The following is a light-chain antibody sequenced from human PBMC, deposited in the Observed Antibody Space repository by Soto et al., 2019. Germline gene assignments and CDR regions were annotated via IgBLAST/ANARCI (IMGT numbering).Light chain of an antibody. CDR1: SSDVGGYNY. J-gene: IGLJ1*01. CDR2: EVT. CDR3: SSYAGSTNHYV. Sequence: QSVLTQPPSASGSPGQSVTISCTGTSSDVGGYNYVSWYQQHPGKAPTLMIYEVTKRPSGVPVRGSGSKSGNTTSLTVSGLKADDEVDYYCSSYAGSTNHYVFLTGTTVTVL. V-gene: IGLV2-8*01.